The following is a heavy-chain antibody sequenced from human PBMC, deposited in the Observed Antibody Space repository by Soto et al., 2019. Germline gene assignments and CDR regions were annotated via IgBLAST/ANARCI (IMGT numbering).Heavy chain of an antibody. CDR3: ARTARVPDF. CDR2: IYHTEVT. J-gene: IGHJ4*02. V-gene: IGHV4-59*01. CDR1: GASITTYY. Sequence: TSETLSLTCTVSGASITTYYWSWFRQPPGQGLESLGYIYHTEVTNSNPSLRGRLSISIDTAKNQFSLKLSSVTSADTAIYYCARTARVPDFWGPGILVTVSS. D-gene: IGHD2-2*01.